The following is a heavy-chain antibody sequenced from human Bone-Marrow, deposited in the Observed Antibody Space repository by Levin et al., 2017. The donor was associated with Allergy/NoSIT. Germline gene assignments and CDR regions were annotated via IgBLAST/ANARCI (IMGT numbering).Heavy chain of an antibody. CDR2: VWYDGNSK. V-gene: IGHV3-33*01. CDR3: VRQSGKSLADSLDI. J-gene: IGHJ3*02. CDR1: GFTRRSHG. D-gene: IGHD3-16*01. Sequence: GESLKISCAASGFTRRSHGMHWVRQAPGKGLEWVAVVWYDGNSKDYLDSVKGRFTISRDSARDTLYLQMNSLRGDDTAVYYCVRQSGKSLADSLDIWGQGTKVTVSA.